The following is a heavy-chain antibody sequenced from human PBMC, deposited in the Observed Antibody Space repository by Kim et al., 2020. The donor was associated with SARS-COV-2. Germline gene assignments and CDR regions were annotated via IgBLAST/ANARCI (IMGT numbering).Heavy chain of an antibody. J-gene: IGHJ4*02. CDR1: GFTFSSYS. D-gene: IGHD2-15*01. V-gene: IGHV3-21*01. CDR3: ARRRGSGGSCFDY. Sequence: GGSLRLSCAASGFTFSSYSMNWVRQAPGKGLEWVSSISSSSSYIYYADSVKGRFTISRDNAKNSLYLQMNSLRAEDTAVYYCARRRGSGGSCFDYWAREPWSPSPQ. CDR2: ISSSSSYI.